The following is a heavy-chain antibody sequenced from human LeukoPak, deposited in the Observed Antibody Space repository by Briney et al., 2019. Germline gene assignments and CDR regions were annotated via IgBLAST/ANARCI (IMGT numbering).Heavy chain of an antibody. V-gene: IGHV4-39*07. Sequence: SETLSLTCTVSGGSISSSSYCWGWIRQPPGKGLEWIGSIYYSGSTYYNPSLKSRVTISVDTSKNQFSLKLSSVTAADTAVYYCARIAAGDYYYYYYMDVWGKGTTVTVSS. CDR2: IYYSGST. CDR3: ARIAAGDYYYYYYMDV. J-gene: IGHJ6*03. D-gene: IGHD6-13*01. CDR1: GGSISSSSYC.